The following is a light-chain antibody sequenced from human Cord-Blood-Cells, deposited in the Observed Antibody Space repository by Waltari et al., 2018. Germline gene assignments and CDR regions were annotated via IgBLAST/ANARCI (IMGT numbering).Light chain of an antibody. CDR1: QSVLYSSNNKNY. CDR3: QQYSSTPPS. V-gene: IGKV4-1*01. Sequence: DIVMTQSPDSLAVSLGERATINCKSSQSVLYSSNNKNYLAWYQQKPGQPPKLLIYCASTRESGVPDRFSGSGSGTDFTLTISSLQAEDVAVYYCQQYSSTPPSFGQGTKLEIK. CDR2: CAS. J-gene: IGKJ2*03.